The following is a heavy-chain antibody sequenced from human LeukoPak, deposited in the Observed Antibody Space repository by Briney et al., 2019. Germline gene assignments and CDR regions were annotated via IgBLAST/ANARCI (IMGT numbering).Heavy chain of an antibody. V-gene: IGHV4-30-2*01. CDR3: ARHRRGGIAAAGRGNWFDP. CDR2: IYHSGST. D-gene: IGHD6-13*01. CDR1: GGSISSGGYY. Sequence: PSETLSLTCTVSGGSISSGGYYWSWIRQPPGKGLEWIGYIYHSGSTYYNPSLKSRVTISVDRSKNQFSLKLSSVTAADTAVYYCARHRRGGIAAAGRGNWFDPWGQGTLVTVSS. J-gene: IGHJ5*02.